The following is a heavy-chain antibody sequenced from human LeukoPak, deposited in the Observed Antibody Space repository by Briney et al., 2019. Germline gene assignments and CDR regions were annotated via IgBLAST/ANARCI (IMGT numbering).Heavy chain of an antibody. CDR1: GFTFSSYE. V-gene: IGHV3-48*03. J-gene: IGHJ4*02. Sequence: PGGSLRLSCAASGFTFSSYEMNWVRQAPGKGREWVSYISSIGSTIYYADSVKGRFPISRDNAKNPLYLQMNSLRAEDTAVYCCARANCGGDCYSDYWGQGTLVTVSS. CDR3: ARANCGGDCYSDY. D-gene: IGHD2-21*02. CDR2: ISSIGSTI.